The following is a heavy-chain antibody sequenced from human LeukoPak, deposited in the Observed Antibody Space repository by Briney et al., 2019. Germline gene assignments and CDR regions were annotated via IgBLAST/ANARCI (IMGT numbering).Heavy chain of an antibody. J-gene: IGHJ4*02. CDR1: GFTFSSYS. Sequence: GGSLRLSCAASGFTFSSYSMNWVRQAPGKGLEWVSSISSSSSYIYYADSVKGRFTISRDNAKNSLFLQMNNVRAEDSAVYFCATQSWSNFDYWGQGTLVTVSS. CDR3: ATQSWSNFDY. V-gene: IGHV3-21*01. D-gene: IGHD2-8*02. CDR2: ISSSSSYI.